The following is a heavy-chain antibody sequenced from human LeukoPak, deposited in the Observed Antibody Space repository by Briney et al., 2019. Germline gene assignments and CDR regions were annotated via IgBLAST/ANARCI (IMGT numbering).Heavy chain of an antibody. D-gene: IGHD2-2*01. CDR3: ARASLYCSSTSCYFSLFDP. Sequence: SVEVSCKASGGTFSSYAISWVRQAPGQGLEWMGGIIPIFGTANYEQKFQGRVTITTDESTSTAYMELSSLRSEDTAVYYCARASLYCSSTSCYFSLFDPWGQGTLVTVSS. J-gene: IGHJ5*02. CDR2: IIPIFGTA. V-gene: IGHV1-69*05. CDR1: GGTFSSYA.